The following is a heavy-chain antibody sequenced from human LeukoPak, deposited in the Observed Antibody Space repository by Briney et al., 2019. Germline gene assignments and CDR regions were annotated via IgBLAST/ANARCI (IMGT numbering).Heavy chain of an antibody. D-gene: IGHD5-24*01. CDR2: ISSNGGST. J-gene: IGHJ6*03. CDR3: ARSIRSRYYYYYYMEV. CDR1: GFTFSSYW. V-gene: IGHV3-64*01. Sequence: GGSLRLSCAASGFTFSSYWMHWVRQAPGKGLEYVSPISSNGGSTYYANSVKGRFTISRDNAKNTLYLQMCSLRAEDMAVYYCARSIRSRYYYYYYMEVSGEG.